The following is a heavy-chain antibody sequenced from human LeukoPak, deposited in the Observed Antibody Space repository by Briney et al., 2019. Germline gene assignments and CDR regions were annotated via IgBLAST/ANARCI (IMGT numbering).Heavy chain of an antibody. Sequence: AGGSLRLSCAASGFTFSDYSMHWLRQASGKGLEWVAVIWYDGSNEDYVDSVKGRFTISRDNSKNTLYLQMNGLRAEDTAVYYCARELAAWGQGTLVTVSS. V-gene: IGHV3-33*08. CDR2: IWYDGSNE. J-gene: IGHJ4*02. CDR3: ARELAA. D-gene: IGHD6-13*01. CDR1: GFTFSDYS.